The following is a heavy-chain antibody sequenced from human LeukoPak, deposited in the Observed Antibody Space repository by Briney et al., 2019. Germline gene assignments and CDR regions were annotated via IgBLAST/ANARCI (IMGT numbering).Heavy chain of an antibody. CDR3: AKDRSAGVRASPMDY. J-gene: IGHJ4*02. CDR1: GFSFSTYG. D-gene: IGHD3-10*01. V-gene: IGHV3-30*18. Sequence: PGRSLRLSCAASGFSFSTYGMHWVRQGPGKGLEWVAVITYDGYYKYYANSVKGRFTISSDNSKNTLYLQMNSLRAEDTAVYYCAKDRSAGVRASPMDYWGQGTLVSVSP. CDR2: ITYDGYYK.